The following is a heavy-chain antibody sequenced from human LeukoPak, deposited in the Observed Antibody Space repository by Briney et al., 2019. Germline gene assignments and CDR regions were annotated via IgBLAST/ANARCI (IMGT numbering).Heavy chain of an antibody. CDR3: ARTTLYYDFWSGYYTDGFDY. D-gene: IGHD3-3*01. CDR2: ISSSSSYI. V-gene: IGHV3-21*01. Sequence: GGSLRLSCAASGFTFSSYSMNWVRQAPGKGLEWVSSISSSSSYIYYADSVKGRFTISRDNAKNSLYLQMNSLRAEDTAVYYCARTTLYYDFWSGYYTDGFDYWGQGTLVTVSS. J-gene: IGHJ4*02. CDR1: GFTFSSYS.